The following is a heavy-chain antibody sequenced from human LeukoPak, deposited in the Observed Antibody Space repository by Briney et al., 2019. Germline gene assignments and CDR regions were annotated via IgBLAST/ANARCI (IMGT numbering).Heavy chain of an antibody. Sequence: PSETLSLTCTVSGYSISSGYYWSWIRQPPGKGLEWIGYIYYSGSTNYNPSLKSRVTISVDTSKNQFSLKLSSVTAADTAFYYCSRYDSDTGDFDPWGQGTLVTISS. J-gene: IGHJ5*02. D-gene: IGHD3-10*01. CDR1: GYSISSGYY. V-gene: IGHV4-61*01. CDR2: IYYSGST. CDR3: SRYDSDTGDFDP.